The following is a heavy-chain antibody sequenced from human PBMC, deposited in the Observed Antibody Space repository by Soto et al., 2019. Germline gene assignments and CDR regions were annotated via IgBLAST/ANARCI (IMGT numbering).Heavy chain of an antibody. CDR1: GGSFSGYY. D-gene: IGHD1-26*01. Sequence: QVQLQQWGAGLLKPSETLSLTCAVYGGSFSGYYWSWIRQPPGKGLEWIGEINHSGSTNYNPSLKSRVTISVDMSKKQFSLKLHSVTAADTAVYYCARGDKTTVGAALRSPMSAFDIWGQGTMVTVSS. J-gene: IGHJ3*02. V-gene: IGHV4-34*01. CDR2: INHSGST. CDR3: ARGDKTTVGAALRSPMSAFDI.